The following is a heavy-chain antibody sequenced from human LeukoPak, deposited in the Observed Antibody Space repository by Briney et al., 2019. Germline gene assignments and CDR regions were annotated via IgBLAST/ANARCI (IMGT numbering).Heavy chain of an antibody. D-gene: IGHD1-1*01. CDR1: DDSITMYY. CDR2: VDHTGST. V-gene: IGHV4-59*01. CDR3: ARGRVSSSTWYSTYNYCFYMDV. Sequence: PSETLSLTCSVPDDSITMYYCTWIRQPPGKGLEWSGDVDHTGSTNFNPSLDGRVSISRDTTHNLFSLRLRSVTAADTAVYFCARGRVSSSTWYSTYNYCFYMDVWGKGTTVTVSS. J-gene: IGHJ6*03.